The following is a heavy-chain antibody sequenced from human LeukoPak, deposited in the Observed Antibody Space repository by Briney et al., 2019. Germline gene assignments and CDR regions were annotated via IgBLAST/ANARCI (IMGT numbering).Heavy chain of an antibody. CDR1: GYNFSNNW. J-gene: IGHJ5*02. CDR2: INPNGGYT. CDR3: ARDLSWHDSGSYEVVENWLDP. Sequence: GASVKVSCKASGYNFSNNWMHWVRQAPGQGLEWVGIINPNGGYTAYAQKFQGRVTLTRDMSTTSVYMELTSLRSEDTAVYYCARDLSWHDSGSYEVVENWLDPWGQGTLVTVSS. V-gene: IGHV1-46*01. D-gene: IGHD3-10*01.